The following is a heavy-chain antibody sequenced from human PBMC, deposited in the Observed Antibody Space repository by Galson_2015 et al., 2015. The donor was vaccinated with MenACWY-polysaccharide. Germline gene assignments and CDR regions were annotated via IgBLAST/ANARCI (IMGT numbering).Heavy chain of an antibody. CDR3: ARAWEVPPAHSFDH. CDR1: VFTFSSYW. D-gene: IGHD2-2*01. Sequence: SLRLSCAASVFTFSSYWMSGVREAPGKGLEWVANIKQDESENYYVDSVKGRFTISRDNAKNSLYLEMNSLRAEDTAVYYCARAWEVPPAHSFDHWGQGRLVIVSS. J-gene: IGHJ4*02. CDR2: IKQDESEN. V-gene: IGHV3-7*03.